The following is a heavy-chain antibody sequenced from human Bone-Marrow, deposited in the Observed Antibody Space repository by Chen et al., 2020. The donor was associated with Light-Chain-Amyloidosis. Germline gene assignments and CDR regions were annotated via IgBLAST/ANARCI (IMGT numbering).Heavy chain of an antibody. CDR3: AKAARPELYYYYYYGMDV. CDR2: ISGSGGST. Sequence: EVQLLESGGGLVQPGGSLRLSCAASGFTFSSYAMSWVRQAPGKGLEWVSAISGSGGSTYYADSVKGRFTISRDNSKNTXXLQMXXXXXXXXAXYYCAKAARPELYYYYYYGMDVWGQGTTVTVSS. J-gene: IGHJ6*02. V-gene: IGHV3-23*01. CDR1: GFTFSSYA. D-gene: IGHD6-6*01.